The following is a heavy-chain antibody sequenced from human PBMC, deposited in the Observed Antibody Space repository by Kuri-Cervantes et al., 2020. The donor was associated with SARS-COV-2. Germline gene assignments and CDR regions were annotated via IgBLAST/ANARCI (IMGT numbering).Heavy chain of an antibody. J-gene: IGHJ6*02. CDR1: GFTFSSYS. V-gene: IGHV3-48*01. CDR2: ISSSSSTI. Sequence: GGSPRLSCAASGFTFSSYSMNWVRQAPGKGLEWVSYISSSSSTIYYADSVKGRFTISRDNAKNSLYLQMNSLRAEDTAVYYCARGFPTVTTWLGYYYYGMDVWGQGTTVTVSS. CDR3: ARGFPTVTTWLGYYYYGMDV. D-gene: IGHD4-17*01.